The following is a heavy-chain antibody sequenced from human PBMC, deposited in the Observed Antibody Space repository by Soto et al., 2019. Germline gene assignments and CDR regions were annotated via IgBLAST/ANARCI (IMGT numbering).Heavy chain of an antibody. D-gene: IGHD3-10*01. V-gene: IGHV4-34*01. CDR1: FGGYY. Sequence: FGGYYWRRIRKNTGKGLEWIGEINHSGSTNYTPSLKSRVTISVDTSKNQCSLKLSSVTAADTAVYYCARGVLQGRESGSESFYKAAELFAPWGQGTLVTVPQ. J-gene: IGHJ5*02. CDR2: INHSGST. CDR3: ARGVLQGRESGSESFYKAAELFAP.